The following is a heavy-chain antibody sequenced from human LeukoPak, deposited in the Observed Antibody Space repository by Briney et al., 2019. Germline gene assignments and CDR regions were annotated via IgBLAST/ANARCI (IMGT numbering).Heavy chain of an antibody. CDR1: GYTFTSYD. Sequence: ASVKVSCKASGYTFTSYDINWVRQATGQGLEWMGWMNPNSGNTGYAQKFQGRVTMTRNTSISTAYMELSSLRSEDTAVYYCARDLRTIFGVVSSAALPDYWGQGTLVTVSS. CDR2: MNPNSGNT. CDR3: ARDLRTIFGVVSSAALPDY. D-gene: IGHD3-3*01. J-gene: IGHJ4*02. V-gene: IGHV1-8*01.